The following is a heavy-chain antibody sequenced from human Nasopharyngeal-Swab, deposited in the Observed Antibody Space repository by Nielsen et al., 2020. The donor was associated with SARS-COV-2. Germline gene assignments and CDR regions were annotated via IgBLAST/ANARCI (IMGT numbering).Heavy chain of an antibody. CDR2: ISGSGGST. V-gene: IGHV3-23*01. J-gene: IGHJ4*02. CDR3: AKVPSGWYSALWY. D-gene: IGHD6-19*01. Sequence: GESLKISCAASGFTFSSYAMSWVRQAPGKRLEWVSAISGSGGSTYYADSVKGRFTISRDNSKNTLYLQMNSLRAEDTAVYYCAKVPSGWYSALWYWGQGTLVTVSS. CDR1: GFTFSSYA.